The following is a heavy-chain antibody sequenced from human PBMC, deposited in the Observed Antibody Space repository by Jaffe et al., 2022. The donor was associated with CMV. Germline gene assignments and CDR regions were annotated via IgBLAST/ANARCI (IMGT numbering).Heavy chain of an antibody. J-gene: IGHJ4*02. CDR2: IVVGSGDT. CDR3: AAGYYYGSGSPPAGDH. CDR1: GFTFTNSA. D-gene: IGHD3-10*01. Sequence: QMQLVQSGPEVKKPGTSVKVSCKASGFTFTNSAVQWVRQARGQHLEWIGWIVVGSGDTNYAQEFQERVTFTRDMSTSTAYMDLSSLRSEDTAMYYCAAGYYYGSGSPPAGDHWGQGTLVTVSS. V-gene: IGHV1-58*01.